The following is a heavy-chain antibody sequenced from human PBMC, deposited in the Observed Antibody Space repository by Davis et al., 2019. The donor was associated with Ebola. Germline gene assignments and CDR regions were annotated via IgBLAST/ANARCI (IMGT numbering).Heavy chain of an antibody. D-gene: IGHD6-6*01. CDR2: IYYSGST. Sequence: SETLSLTCTVSGDSISSSSYYWAWIRQPPGKGLEWIGSIYYSGSTYYNPSLKSRVTISVDTSKNQFSLKLSSVTAADTAVYYCARNRIAGSSSFYYYYGMDVWGQGTTVTVSS. CDR1: GDSISSSSYY. J-gene: IGHJ6*02. CDR3: ARNRIAGSSSFYYYYGMDV. V-gene: IGHV4-39*07.